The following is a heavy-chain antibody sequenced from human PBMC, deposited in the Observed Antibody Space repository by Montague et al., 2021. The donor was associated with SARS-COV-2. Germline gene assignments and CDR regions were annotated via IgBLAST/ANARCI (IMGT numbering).Heavy chain of an antibody. CDR2: TYDYRPI. D-gene: IGHD7-27*01. CDR3: AAYVSGAGGRGS. V-gene: IGHV4-31*03. CDR1: GASIRGAYH. Sequence: TLSLTCSVSGASIRGAYHWSWIRQHPGKDLEWFGHTYDYRPIYYNPSLRGRASVSLDTSENRFSLTLTSVTAADTALYYCAAYVSGAGGRGSWGQGALVTVSS. J-gene: IGHJ5*02.